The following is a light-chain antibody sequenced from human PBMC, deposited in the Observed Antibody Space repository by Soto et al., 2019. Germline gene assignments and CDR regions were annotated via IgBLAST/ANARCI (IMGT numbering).Light chain of an antibody. V-gene: IGKV1-39*01. J-gene: IGKJ1*01. CDR2: DTF. CDR1: ESIRNE. CDR3: PQSFTTPWT. Sequence: DIQMTHSPSSLSASLGDRVTITCRPSESIRNELNWFQQRPGKAPRLLIYDTFTLQSGVPSRFSGSVSGTEFSLTISSLQAGDSAIYYCPQSFTTPWTFGQGTKVEIX.